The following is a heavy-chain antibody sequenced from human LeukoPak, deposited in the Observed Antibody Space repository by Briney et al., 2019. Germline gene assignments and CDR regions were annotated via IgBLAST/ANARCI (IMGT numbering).Heavy chain of an antibody. Sequence: GASVKVSCKASGYTFTSYDINWVRQATGQGLEWMGWMNPNSGNTGYAQKFQGRVTMTRNTSISTAYMELSSLRSEDTAVYYCARLYSSGWYYIDTYYYYYMDVWGKGTTVTISS. CDR2: MNPNSGNT. CDR1: GYTFTSYD. CDR3: ARLYSSGWYYIDTYYYYYMDV. J-gene: IGHJ6*03. V-gene: IGHV1-8*01. D-gene: IGHD6-19*01.